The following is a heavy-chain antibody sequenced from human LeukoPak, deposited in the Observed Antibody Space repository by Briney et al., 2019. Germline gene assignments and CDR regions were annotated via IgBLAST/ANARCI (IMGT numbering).Heavy chain of an antibody. CDR3: ARDYGGSSPFDY. CDR1: GFTFSSYA. CDR2: ISYDASDE. D-gene: IGHD4-23*01. Sequence: GRSLRLSCAASGFTFSSYAMHWVRQAPGKGLEWVAVISYDASDEYYADSVKGRFTISRDNSKNTLYLQMNSLRAEDTAVYYCARDYGGSSPFDYWGQGTLVTVSS. J-gene: IGHJ4*02. V-gene: IGHV3-30*04.